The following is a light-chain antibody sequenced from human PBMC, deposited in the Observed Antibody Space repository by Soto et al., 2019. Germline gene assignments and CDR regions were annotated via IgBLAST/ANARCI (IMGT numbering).Light chain of an antibody. J-gene: IGKJ5*01. CDR2: AAS. CDR3: QQLNNQPLIT. Sequence: DIQLTQSPSFLSASVGDRVTITCRASQALGSYLVWYQQKPGKAPKLLIYAASTLQSGVPSRFSGRGSGTEFTLTISSLQPEDFATYYRQQLNNQPLITFGQGTRLDIK. CDR1: QALGSY. V-gene: IGKV1-9*01.